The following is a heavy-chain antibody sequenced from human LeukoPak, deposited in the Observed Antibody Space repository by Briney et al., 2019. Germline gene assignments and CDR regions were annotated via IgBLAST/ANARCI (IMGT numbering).Heavy chain of an antibody. J-gene: IGHJ4*02. V-gene: IGHV4-34*01. CDR1: GGSFSGYY. D-gene: IGHD5-24*01. CDR2: INHSGST. Sequence: SETLSLTCAVYGGSFSGYYWSWIRQPPGKGLEWIGEINHSGSTNYNPSLKSRVTISVDTSKNQFSLKLSSVTAADTAVYYCARIEIATNHFDYWGQGTLVTVSS. CDR3: ARIEIATNHFDY.